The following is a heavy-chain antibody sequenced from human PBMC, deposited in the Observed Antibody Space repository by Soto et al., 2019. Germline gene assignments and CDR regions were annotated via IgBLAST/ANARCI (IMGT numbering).Heavy chain of an antibody. CDR2: ISAYNGNT. V-gene: IGHV1-18*01. Sequence: ASVKVSCKASGYTFTNYGISWVRQAPGQGPEWMGWISAYNGNTNYAQKLQGRVTMTTDTSTSTAYMELRSLRSDDTAMYYCARDLLGTEPESAFDFWGQGTMLTVSS. D-gene: IGHD3-16*01. J-gene: IGHJ3*01. CDR3: ARDLLGTEPESAFDF. CDR1: GYTFTNYG.